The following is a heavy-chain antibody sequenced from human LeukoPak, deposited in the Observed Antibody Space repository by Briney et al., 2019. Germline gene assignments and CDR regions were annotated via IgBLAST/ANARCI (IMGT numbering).Heavy chain of an antibody. D-gene: IGHD6-13*01. Sequence: GASVKVSCKASGGTFISYAISWVRQAPGQGLEWMGGIIPIFGTANYAQKFQGRVTITADESTSTAYMELSSLRSEDTAVYYCARGRDSSSWYGNWFDPWGQGTLVTVSS. V-gene: IGHV1-69*13. CDR2: IIPIFGTA. CDR3: ARGRDSSSWYGNWFDP. J-gene: IGHJ5*02. CDR1: GGTFISYA.